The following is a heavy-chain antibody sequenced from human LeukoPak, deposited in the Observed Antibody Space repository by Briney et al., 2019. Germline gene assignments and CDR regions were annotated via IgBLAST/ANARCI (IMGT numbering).Heavy chain of an antibody. CDR2: ISGSGGST. D-gene: IGHD6-19*01. Sequence: GGSLRLSCAASGFIFSSYAMSWVRQAPGKGLEWVSAISGSGGSTYYADSVKGRFTISRDNSKNTLYLQMNSLRAEDTAVYYCAKDGIAVAGTFEYFQHWGQGTLVTVSS. CDR3: AKDGIAVAGTFEYFQH. J-gene: IGHJ1*01. V-gene: IGHV3-23*01. CDR1: GFIFSSYA.